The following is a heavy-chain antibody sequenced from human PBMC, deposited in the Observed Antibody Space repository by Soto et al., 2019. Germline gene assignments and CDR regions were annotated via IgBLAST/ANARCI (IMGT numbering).Heavy chain of an antibody. CDR1: GSTFSSYA. CDR3: ARDSRDGYSSSWYYYYYYGMDV. D-gene: IGHD6-13*01. Sequence: GGSLRLSCAASGSTFSSYAMHWVRQAPGKGLEWVAVISYDGSNKYYADSVKGRFTISRDNSKNTLYLQMNSLRAEDTAVYYCARDSRDGYSSSWYYYYYYGMDVWGQGTTVTVSS. J-gene: IGHJ6*02. CDR2: ISYDGSNK. V-gene: IGHV3-30-3*01.